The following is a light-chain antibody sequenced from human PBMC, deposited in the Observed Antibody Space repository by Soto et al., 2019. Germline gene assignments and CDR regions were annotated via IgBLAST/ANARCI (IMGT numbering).Light chain of an antibody. CDR3: GTWDRNLSAGV. CDR2: ENN. CDR1: SSNIGNNY. V-gene: IGLV1-51*02. Sequence: QSVLTQPPSVSGAPGQRVTISCTGSSSNIGNNYVSWYQQLPGTAPKLLIYENNKRPSGIPDRFSGSKSGTSATLGITGLQTGDEADYYCGTWDRNLSAGVFASGTRSPS. J-gene: IGLJ1*01.